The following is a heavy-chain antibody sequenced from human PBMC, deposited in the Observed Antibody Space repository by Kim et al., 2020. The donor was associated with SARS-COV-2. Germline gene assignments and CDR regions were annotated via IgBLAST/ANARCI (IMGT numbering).Heavy chain of an antibody. CDR2: IGTAGDP. D-gene: IGHD6-13*01. CDR1: GFTFSSYD. CDR3: ARAPRSSSWYKKDYYYYGMDV. J-gene: IGHJ6*02. V-gene: IGHV3-13*05. Sequence: GGSLRLSCAASGFTFSSYDMHWVRQATGKGLEWVSAIGTAGDPYYPGSVKGRFTISRENAKNSLYLQMNSLRAGDTAVYYCARAPRSSSWYKKDYYYYGMDVWGQGTTVTVSS.